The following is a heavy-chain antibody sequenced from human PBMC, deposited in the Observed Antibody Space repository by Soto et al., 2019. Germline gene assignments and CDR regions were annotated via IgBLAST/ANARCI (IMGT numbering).Heavy chain of an antibody. CDR1: GGSISSYY. Sequence: SETLSLTCTVSGGSISSYYWSWIRQPPGKGLEWIGYIYYSGSTNYNPSLKSRVTISVDTSKNQFSLKLSSVTAADTAVYYCARDIGEGYMDVWGKGTTVTVSS. J-gene: IGHJ6*03. V-gene: IGHV4-59*01. CDR3: ARDIGEGYMDV. CDR2: IYYSGST. D-gene: IGHD4-17*01.